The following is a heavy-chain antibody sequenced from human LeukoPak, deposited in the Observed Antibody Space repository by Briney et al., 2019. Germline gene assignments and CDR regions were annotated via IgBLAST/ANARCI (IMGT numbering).Heavy chain of an antibody. CDR3: ARDLSFGSLD. D-gene: IGHD3-10*01. V-gene: IGHV3-11*04. J-gene: IGHJ4*02. CDR2: ISSSGGTI. CDR1: GFTFSDYY. Sequence: GGSLRLSCAASGFTFSDYYMSWIRQAPGKGLEWVSYISSSGGTIYYADSVKGRFTISRDNSKNTLYLQMNSLRAEDTAVYYCARDLSFGSLDWGQGTLVTVSS.